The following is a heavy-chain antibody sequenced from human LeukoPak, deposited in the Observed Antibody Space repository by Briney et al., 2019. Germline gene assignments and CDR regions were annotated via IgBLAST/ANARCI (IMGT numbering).Heavy chain of an antibody. D-gene: IGHD3-22*01. CDR2: ISAYNGNT. J-gene: IGHJ4*02. CDR3: AREGGGSYGSSGYYSFDY. V-gene: IGHV1-18*04. CDR1: GYTFTSYG. Sequence: ASVKVSCKASGYTFTSYGINWVRQAPGQGLERMGWISAYNGNTNYAQRFQGRVTMTTDTSTSIAYMELRSLRSDDTAVYYCAREGGGSYGSSGYYSFDYWGQGTLVTVPS.